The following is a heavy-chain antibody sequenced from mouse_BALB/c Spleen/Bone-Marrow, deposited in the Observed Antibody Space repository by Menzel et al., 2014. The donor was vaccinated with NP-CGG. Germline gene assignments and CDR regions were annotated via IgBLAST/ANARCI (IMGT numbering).Heavy chain of an antibody. CDR2: IWSDGST. Sequence: VKLMESGPGLVAPSQSLTITCTISGFSLTRYGVHWVRQPPGKGLEWLVVIWSDGSTTYNSALKSRLSITKDNSKSQVFLKINSLQTDDTAMYYCARNGNVFAMDSWGQGTSVTVSS. V-gene: IGHV2-6-1*01. CDR1: GFSLTRYG. D-gene: IGHD2-1*01. J-gene: IGHJ4*01. CDR3: ARNGNVFAMDS.